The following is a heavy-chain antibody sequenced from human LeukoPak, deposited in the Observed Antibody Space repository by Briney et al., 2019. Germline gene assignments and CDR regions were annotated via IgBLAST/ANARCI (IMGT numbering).Heavy chain of an antibody. J-gene: IGHJ3*02. CDR2: ISYDGSNK. CDR3: ARVSKELELNDAFDI. D-gene: IGHD1-26*01. CDR1: GFTFSSYA. V-gene: IGHV3-30-3*01. Sequence: GGSLRLSCAASGFTFSSYAMHWVRQAPGKGLEWVAVISYDGSNKYYADSVKGRFTISRDNSKNTLYLQMNSLRAEDTAVYYCARVSKELELNDAFDIWGQGTMVTVSS.